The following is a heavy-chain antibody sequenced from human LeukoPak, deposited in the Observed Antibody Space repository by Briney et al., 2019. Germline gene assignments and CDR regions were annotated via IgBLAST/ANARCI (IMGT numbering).Heavy chain of an antibody. D-gene: IGHD3-22*01. Sequence: PSETLSLTCTVSGGSISSGSYYWSWIRQPAGKGLEWIGRIYTSGSTNYNPSLKSRVTISVDTSKNQFSLKLSSVTAADTAVYYCARVRFRGDWYYDSSGEFDYWGQGTLVTVSS. CDR1: GGSISSGSYY. J-gene: IGHJ4*02. V-gene: IGHV4-61*02. CDR2: IYTSGST. CDR3: ARVRFRGDWYYDSSGEFDY.